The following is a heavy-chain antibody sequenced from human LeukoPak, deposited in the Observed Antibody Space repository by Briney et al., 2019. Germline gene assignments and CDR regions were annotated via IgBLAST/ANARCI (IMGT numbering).Heavy chain of an antibody. CDR1: GYTFTGYY. J-gene: IGHJ6*03. Sequence: ASVKVSCKASGYTFTGYYMHWVRQAPGQGLEWMGWINPNSGGTNYAQKFQGRVTMTRDTSISTAYMELSRLRSDDTAVYYCARGGYRFSNYYYHMDVWGKGTTVTVSS. D-gene: IGHD3-22*01. CDR3: ARGGYRFSNYYYHMDV. CDR2: INPNSGGT. V-gene: IGHV1-2*02.